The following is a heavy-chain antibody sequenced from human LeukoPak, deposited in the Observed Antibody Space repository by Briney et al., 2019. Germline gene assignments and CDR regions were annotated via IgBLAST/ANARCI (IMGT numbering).Heavy chain of an antibody. V-gene: IGHV3-30*04. Sequence: GGSLRPSCAASGFTFSSYAMHWVRQAPGKGLEWVAVISYDGSNKYHADSVKGRFTISRDNSKNTLYLQMNSLRAEDTAVYYCARGEAVAGIFDYWGQGTLVTVSS. CDR2: ISYDGSNK. J-gene: IGHJ4*02. CDR3: ARGEAVAGIFDY. D-gene: IGHD6-19*01. CDR1: GFTFSSYA.